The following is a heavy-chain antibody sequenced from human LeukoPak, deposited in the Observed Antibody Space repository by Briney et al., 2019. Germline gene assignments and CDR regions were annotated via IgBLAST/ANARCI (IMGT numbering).Heavy chain of an antibody. CDR3: ARGLAAAGTRADAFDI. CDR1: GYTFTGYY. J-gene: IGHJ3*02. Sequence: GASVKVSCKASGYTFTGYYMHWVRQAPGQGLEWMGWINPNSGGTNYAQKFQGRVTMTRDTSISTAYMELSRLRSDDTAVYYCARGLAAAGTRADAFDIWGQGTMVTVSS. CDR2: INPNSGGT. V-gene: IGHV1-2*02. D-gene: IGHD6-13*01.